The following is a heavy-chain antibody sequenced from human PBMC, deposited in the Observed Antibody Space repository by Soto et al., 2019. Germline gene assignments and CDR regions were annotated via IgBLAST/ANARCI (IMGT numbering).Heavy chain of an antibody. Sequence: PSETLSLTCAVSGGSISSGGYSWSWIRQPPGKGLEWIGYIYHSGSTYYKPSLKSRVTISVDTSKNQFSLKLSSVTAADTAVFYCAGDLGYCSSTSCPSYYYYGMDVWGQGTTVTVSS. CDR1: GGSISSGGYS. J-gene: IGHJ6*02. V-gene: IGHV4-30-2*02. CDR3: AGDLGYCSSTSCPSYYYYGMDV. D-gene: IGHD2-2*01. CDR2: IYHSGST.